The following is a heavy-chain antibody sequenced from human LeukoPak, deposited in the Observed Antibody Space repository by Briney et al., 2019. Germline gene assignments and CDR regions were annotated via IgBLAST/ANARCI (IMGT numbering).Heavy chain of an antibody. Sequence: ASVKVSCKTSGYTFTDYYIHWVRQAPGQGLEWMGWINPNSGETNSAQKFQGRVTMTGDTSISTAYMELRRVTSDDTAVYYCARDRDYSNTERGFDYWGQGTLVSVSS. CDR3: ARDRDYSNTERGFDY. CDR2: INPNSGET. J-gene: IGHJ4*02. V-gene: IGHV1-2*02. CDR1: GYTFTDYY. D-gene: IGHD4-11*01.